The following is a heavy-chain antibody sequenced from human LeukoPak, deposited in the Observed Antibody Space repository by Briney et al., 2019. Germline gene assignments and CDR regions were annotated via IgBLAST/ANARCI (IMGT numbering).Heavy chain of an antibody. Sequence: PSETLSHTCTVSGGSISSSYWSWIRQPAGKGLEYIGRIYTSGSTNYNPSLKSRVTMSVDTSKNHFSLKLSSVTAADTALYYCAGSRYCSGGTCYATFDYWGQGTLVTVSS. D-gene: IGHD2-15*01. CDR1: GGSISSSY. V-gene: IGHV4-4*07. CDR3: AGSRYCSGGTCYATFDY. J-gene: IGHJ4*02. CDR2: IYTSGST.